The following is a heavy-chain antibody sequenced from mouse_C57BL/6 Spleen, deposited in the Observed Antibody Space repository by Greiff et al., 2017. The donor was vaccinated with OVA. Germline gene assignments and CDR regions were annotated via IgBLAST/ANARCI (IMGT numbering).Heavy chain of an antibody. J-gene: IGHJ4*01. V-gene: IGHV5-17*01. CDR2: ISSGSSTI. D-gene: IGHD1-1*02. CDR3: ASLWPQYYAMDY. Sequence: EVQLMESGGGLVKPGGSLKLSCAASGFTFSDYGMHWVRQAPGKGLEWVAYISSGSSTIYYADTVKGRFTISRDNAKNTLFLQMTSLRSEDTAMYYCASLWPQYYAMDYWGQGTSVTVSS. CDR1: GFTFSDYG.